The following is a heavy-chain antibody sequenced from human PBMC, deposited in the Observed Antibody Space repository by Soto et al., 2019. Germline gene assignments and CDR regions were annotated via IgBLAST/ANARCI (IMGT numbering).Heavy chain of an antibody. CDR3: ARNSWNAPPAFDF. D-gene: IGHD1-1*01. J-gene: IGHJ4*02. CDR1: GNNVSTSSAG. V-gene: IGHV6-1*01. Sequence: PSQTLSLTCVVSGNNVSTSSAGWNWIRLSPSRGLEWLGRTYYRSKWNNDYAPSVKNRITVHPDTSKNQFSLQLNSVTPDDTGVYYCARNSWNAPPAFDFWGQGIQVTVSS. CDR2: TYYRSKWNN.